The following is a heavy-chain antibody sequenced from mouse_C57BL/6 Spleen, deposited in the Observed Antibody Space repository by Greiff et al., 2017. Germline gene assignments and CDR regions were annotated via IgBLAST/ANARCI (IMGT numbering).Heavy chain of an antibody. V-gene: IGHV5-9-1*02. Sequence: EVKLVESGAGLVKPGGSLKLSCAASGFTFSSYAMSWVRQTPEKRLEWVAYISSGGDYIYYADTVKGRFTISRDNARNTLYLQMSSLKSEDTAMYYCTRDHYYGSSYWFAYWGQGTLVTVSA. CDR3: TRDHYYGSSYWFAY. CDR2: ISSGGDYI. J-gene: IGHJ3*01. D-gene: IGHD1-1*01. CDR1: GFTFSSYA.